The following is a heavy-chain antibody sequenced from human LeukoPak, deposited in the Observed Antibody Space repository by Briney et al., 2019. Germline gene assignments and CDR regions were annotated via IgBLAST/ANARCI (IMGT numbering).Heavy chain of an antibody. CDR1: GYTFTSYY. V-gene: IGHV1-46*04. CDR2: INPSSGNT. CDR3: ARLDSGASKDWNFDL. J-gene: IGHJ2*01. D-gene: IGHD3-22*01. Sequence: ASVKVTRKASGYTFTSYYKHWVRQPPAQGLEWMGIINPSSGNTSYAQKVQGRVTMTRDTYKSTVYMEMSSLRSEDTAVYYCARLDSGASKDWNFDLWGRGTLVTVSS.